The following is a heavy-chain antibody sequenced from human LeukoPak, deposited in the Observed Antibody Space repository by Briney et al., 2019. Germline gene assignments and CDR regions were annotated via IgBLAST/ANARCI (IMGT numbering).Heavy chain of an antibody. V-gene: IGHV4-59*01. D-gene: IGHD6-19*01. Sequence: PSETLSLTCTVSGGSISSYYWSWIQQPPGKGLEWIGYIYYSGSTNYNPSLKSRVTISVDTSKNQFSLKLSSVTAADTAVYYCARVRSSGWLDYWGQGTLVTVSS. J-gene: IGHJ4*02. CDR3: ARVRSSGWLDY. CDR1: GGSISSYY. CDR2: IYYSGST.